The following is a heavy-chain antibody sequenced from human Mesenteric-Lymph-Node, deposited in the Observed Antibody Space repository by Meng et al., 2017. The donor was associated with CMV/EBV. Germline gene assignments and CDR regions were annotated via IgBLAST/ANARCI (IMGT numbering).Heavy chain of an antibody. J-gene: IGHJ6*02. Sequence: ASVKVSCKASGYTFTGYYMHWVRQAPGQGLEWMGWINPNSGGTNYAQKFQGRVTMTRDTSISTAYMELSRLRSDDTAVYYCARDQKQLVHYIYYYYGMDVWGQGTTVTVSS. CDR1: GYTFTGYY. D-gene: IGHD6-6*01. CDR3: ARDQKQLVHYIYYYYGMDV. CDR2: INPNSGGT. V-gene: IGHV1-2*02.